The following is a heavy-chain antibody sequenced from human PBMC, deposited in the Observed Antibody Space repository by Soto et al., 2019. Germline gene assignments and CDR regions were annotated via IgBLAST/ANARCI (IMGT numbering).Heavy chain of an antibody. CDR3: AKGFCSSTNCYPFYFDF. CDR1: GFTLSDYW. V-gene: IGHV3-23*01. CDR2: ISGSGGKT. D-gene: IGHD2-2*01. Sequence: GGSLRLSCAASGFTLSDYWMHWVRQVPGKGLVWVSSISGSGGKTYYADSMKGRFTISRDNSKNTLYLQMNSLRAEDTALYYCAKGFCSSTNCYPFYFDFWGLGTLVTVSS. J-gene: IGHJ4*02.